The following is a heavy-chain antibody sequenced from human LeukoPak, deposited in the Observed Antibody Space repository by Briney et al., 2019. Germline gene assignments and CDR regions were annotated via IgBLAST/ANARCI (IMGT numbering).Heavy chain of an antibody. CDR2: IKQDETEK. V-gene: IGHV3-7*01. D-gene: IGHD6-13*01. CDR3: AAGNIAAAGEDAFDI. Sequence: PGGSLRLSCTASGFTFSNFWMGWVRQAPGKGLEWVANIKQDETEKFYLGSVKGRFTISRDNAKNSLYLQMNSLRAEDTAVYYCAAGNIAAAGEDAFDIWGQGTMVTVSS. J-gene: IGHJ3*02. CDR1: GFTFSNFW.